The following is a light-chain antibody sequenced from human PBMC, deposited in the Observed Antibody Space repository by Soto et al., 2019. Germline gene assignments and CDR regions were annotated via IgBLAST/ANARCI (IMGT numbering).Light chain of an antibody. Sequence: AIQLTQSPSSLSASVGDRVTITCRASQSISDWLAWYQQKPGKAPKLLIFDASSLEIGVPSRFSGSESGTDFTLTISSLQPEDFATYYCQQLNNYPSTFGGGTKVDIK. V-gene: IGKV1D-13*01. J-gene: IGKJ4*01. CDR1: QSISDW. CDR3: QQLNNYPST. CDR2: DAS.